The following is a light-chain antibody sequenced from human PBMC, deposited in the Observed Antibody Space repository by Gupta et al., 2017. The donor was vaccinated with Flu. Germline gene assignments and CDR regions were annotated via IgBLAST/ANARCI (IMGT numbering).Light chain of an antibody. Sequence: DIQMTQSPSSLSASVGDRVTITCQASQDISNYLNWYQQKPGKAPNFLIYDATNLETGVPSRFSGSGSGTDFTFTISSLQPEDFATYYCQQYDDLPLTFGGGTXVEIK. CDR2: DAT. J-gene: IGKJ4*01. V-gene: IGKV1-33*01. CDR3: QQYDDLPLT. CDR1: QDISNY.